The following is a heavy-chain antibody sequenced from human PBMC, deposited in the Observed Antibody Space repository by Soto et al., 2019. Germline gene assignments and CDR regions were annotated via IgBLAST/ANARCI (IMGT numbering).Heavy chain of an antibody. J-gene: IGHJ5*02. CDR2: IFYLGSS. CDR1: GDSIISSGFY. D-gene: IGHD3-3*02. Sequence: SETLSLTCTVSGDSIISSGFYWGWVRQPPGKGLEWIGSIFYLGSSYYNPSLKSRVTMSVDTSKNQFSLRLRSVTAADTALYFCARHSLALRKNNWFDPWGQGIMVTVSS. CDR3: ARHSLALRKNNWFDP. V-gene: IGHV4-39*01.